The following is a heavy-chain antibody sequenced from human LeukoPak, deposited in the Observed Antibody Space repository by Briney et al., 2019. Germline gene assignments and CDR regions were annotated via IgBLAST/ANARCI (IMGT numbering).Heavy chain of an antibody. CDR1: GFTFSNYA. D-gene: IGHD3-22*01. J-gene: IGHJ4*02. CDR2: ISGSGGST. V-gene: IGHV3-23*01. CDR3: AKGPEKGYYYDSSGYFPGDY. Sequence: GGSLRLSCAASGFTFSNYAMSWVRQAPGKGLEWVSGISGSGGSTYYADSVKGRFTISRDNSKNTLYLQMNSLRAEDTAVYYCAKGPEKGYYYDSSGYFPGDYWGQGTLVTVSS.